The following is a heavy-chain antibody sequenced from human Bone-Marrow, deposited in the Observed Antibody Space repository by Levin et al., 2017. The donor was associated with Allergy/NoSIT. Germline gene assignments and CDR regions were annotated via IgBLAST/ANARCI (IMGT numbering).Heavy chain of an antibody. D-gene: IGHD2-15*01. V-gene: IGHV1-8*01. J-gene: IGHJ6*03. Sequence: GESLKISCKASGYTFTSYDINWVRQATGQGLEWMGWMNPNSGNTGYAQKFQGRVTMTRNTSISTAYMELSSLRSEDTAVYYCARGVVRSYYYYYMDVWGKGTTVTVSS. CDR1: GYTFTSYD. CDR3: ARGVVRSYYYYYMDV. CDR2: MNPNSGNT.